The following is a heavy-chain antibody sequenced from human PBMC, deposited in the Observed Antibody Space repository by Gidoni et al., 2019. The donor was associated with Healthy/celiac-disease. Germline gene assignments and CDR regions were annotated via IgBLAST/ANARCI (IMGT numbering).Heavy chain of an antibody. CDR2: IYGGGST. CDR1: GFTVSSSY. J-gene: IGHJ4*02. D-gene: IGHD6-6*01. V-gene: IGHV3-53*01. Sequence: EVQLVESGGGLIQPGGSLRLSCAASGFTVSSSYMNWVRQAPGKGLEWVSVIYGGGSTFYADSVKGRFTISRDHSKNTLYLQMNSLRAEDTAVYYCANIRYSSSSLDWDQGTLVTVSS. CDR3: ANIRYSSSSLD.